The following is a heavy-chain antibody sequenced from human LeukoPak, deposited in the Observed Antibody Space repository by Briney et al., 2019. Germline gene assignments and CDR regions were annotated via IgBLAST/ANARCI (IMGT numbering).Heavy chain of an antibody. D-gene: IGHD6-6*01. J-gene: IGHJ4*02. CDR1: GGSISSSTYY. Sequence: SETLSLTCTVSGGSISSSTYYWGWIRQPPGKGLEWIGSIYYSGSTYYNPSLKSRVTMSVDTSKNQFSLNLSSVTAADTAVYYCARHADGSSPFDYWGRGTLVTVSS. V-gene: IGHV4-39*01. CDR2: IYYSGST. CDR3: ARHADGSSPFDY.